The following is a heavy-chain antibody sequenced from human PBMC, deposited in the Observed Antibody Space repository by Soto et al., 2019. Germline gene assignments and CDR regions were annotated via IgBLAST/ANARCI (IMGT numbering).Heavy chain of an antibody. V-gene: IGHV1-69*02. CDR1: GGTFSSYT. Sequence: QVQLVQSGAEVKKPGSSVKVSCKASGGTFSSYTISWVRQAPGQGLEWMGRIIPILGIANYAQKFQGRVTNTADKSTSTAYMELSSLRSEDTAVYYCARPITMVRGVEDGMDVWGQGTTVTVSS. CDR2: IIPILGIA. CDR3: ARPITMVRGVEDGMDV. D-gene: IGHD3-10*01. J-gene: IGHJ6*02.